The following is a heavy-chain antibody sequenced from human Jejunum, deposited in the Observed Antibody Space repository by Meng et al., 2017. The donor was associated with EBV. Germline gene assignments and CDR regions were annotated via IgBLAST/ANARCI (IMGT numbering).Heavy chain of an antibody. Sequence: QVHLVPSGAEVKKPGASVRISSKTSGYTFTNYYMHWVRQAPGQGLEWVGMVNPSPVDTNYARKFQGRVTMTSDTSTSTVHMELNSLKSDDTAVYYCARGLDSSTPGTDWGQGTLVTVSS. CDR1: GYTFTNYY. J-gene: IGHJ4*02. D-gene: IGHD6-13*01. CDR2: VNPSPVDT. CDR3: ARGLDSSTPGTD. V-gene: IGHV1-46*01.